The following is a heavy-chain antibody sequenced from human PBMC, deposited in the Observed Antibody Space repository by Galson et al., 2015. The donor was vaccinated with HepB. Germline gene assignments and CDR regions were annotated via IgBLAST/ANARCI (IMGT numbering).Heavy chain of an antibody. CDR3: ATTLAPRGSTYYCYYYGMDV. V-gene: IGHV1-24*01. D-gene: IGHD3-16*01. J-gene: IGHJ6*02. CDR2: FDPEDGET. Sequence: SVKVSCKVSGYTLTELSMHWVRQAPGKGLEWMGGFDPEDGETIYAQKFQGRVTMTEDTSTDTAYMELSSLRSEDTAVYYCATTLAPRGSTYYCYYYGMDVWGQGTTVTVSS. CDR1: GYTLTELS.